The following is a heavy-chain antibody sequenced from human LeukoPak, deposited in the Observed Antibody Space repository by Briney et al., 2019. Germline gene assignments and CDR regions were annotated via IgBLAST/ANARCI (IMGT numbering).Heavy chain of an antibody. CDR1: GDSISSYY. Sequence: PSETLSLTCIVSGDSISSYYWSWIRQPPGKGLEWIGYIYYTGSTNYKPSLKSRVTISVDTSKNQFSLKLSSVTAADTAVYYCARATLGYCSSTSCYPHGWFDPWGQGTLVTVSS. J-gene: IGHJ5*02. D-gene: IGHD2-2*01. V-gene: IGHV4-59*08. CDR2: IYYTGST. CDR3: ARATLGYCSSTSCYPHGWFDP.